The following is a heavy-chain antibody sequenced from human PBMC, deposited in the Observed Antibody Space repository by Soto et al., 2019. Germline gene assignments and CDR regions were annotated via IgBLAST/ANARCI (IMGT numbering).Heavy chain of an antibody. CDR2: IIPMFGTP. CDR3: ARSRNVAEFNDYGGNYHGFDI. D-gene: IGHD4-17*01. Sequence: QVQLEQSGAEVKKAGSSVKVSCKAFGGSVNSHAISWVRQAPGQGLEWMGGIIPMFGTPTYAQRFQAGGTISADESKSTVYLDLSSLRSEDTAMYYCARSRNVAEFNDYGGNYHGFDIWGQGTMVTVSS. CDR1: GGSVNSHA. V-gene: IGHV1-69*01. J-gene: IGHJ3*02.